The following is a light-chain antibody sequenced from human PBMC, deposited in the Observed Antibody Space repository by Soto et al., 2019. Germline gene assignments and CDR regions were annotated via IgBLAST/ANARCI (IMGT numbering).Light chain of an antibody. CDR1: QSVSSNF. CDR3: QQYDSSPRT. CDR2: GAS. J-gene: IGKJ1*01. Sequence: EFVLTQSPGTLSLSPGERATLSCRASQSVSSNFLAWYQQKPGQAPRLLIYGASSRATGIPDRFSGSGSGTDFTLTISRLEPEDFAVYYCQQYDSSPRTFGQGTKVDIK. V-gene: IGKV3-20*01.